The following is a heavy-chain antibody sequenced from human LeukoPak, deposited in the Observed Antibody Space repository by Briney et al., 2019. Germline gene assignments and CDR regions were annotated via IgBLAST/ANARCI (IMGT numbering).Heavy chain of an antibody. CDR1: GFTFSSYA. D-gene: IGHD4-17*01. V-gene: IGHV3-30-3*02. J-gene: IGHJ5*02. CDR2: ISYDGSNK. CDR3: AKFSYGDYVA. Sequence: PGGSLRLSCAASGFTFSSYAMPWVRQAPGKGLEWVAVISYDGSNKYYADSVKGRFTISRDNAKNSLYLQMNSLRPDDTAVYYCAKFSYGDYVAWGQGTLVIVSS.